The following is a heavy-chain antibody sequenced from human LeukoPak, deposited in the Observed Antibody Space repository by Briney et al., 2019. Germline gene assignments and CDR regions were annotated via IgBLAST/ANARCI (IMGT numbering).Heavy chain of an antibody. J-gene: IGHJ4*02. Sequence: SETLSLTCTVSGGSISSYYWSWIRQPPGKGLEWIGYIYYSGSTNYNPSLKSRVTISVDTSKNQFSLKLSSVTAADTAVYYCARTTRRGRPRSADFDYWGQGTLVTVSS. CDR3: ARTTRRGRPRSADFDY. V-gene: IGHV4-59*01. CDR2: IYYSGST. D-gene: IGHD5-12*01. CDR1: GGSISSYY.